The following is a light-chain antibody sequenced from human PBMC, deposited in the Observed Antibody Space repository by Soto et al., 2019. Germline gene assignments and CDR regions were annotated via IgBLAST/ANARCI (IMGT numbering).Light chain of an antibody. V-gene: IGKV2-28*01. CDR2: LGS. J-gene: IGKJ3*01. CDR3: MQALQTPFT. CDR1: QSLLHSNGYNY. Sequence: DLVMTQSPLSLPVTPGEPASISCRSSQSLLHSNGYNYLDWYLQKPGQSPQLLIYLGSNRASGVPDRFSGSGSGTDFTLKISRVEAEDVGVYYCMQALQTPFTFGPGTKWISN.